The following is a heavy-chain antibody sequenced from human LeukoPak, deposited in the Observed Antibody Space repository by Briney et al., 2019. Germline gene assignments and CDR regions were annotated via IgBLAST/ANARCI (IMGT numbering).Heavy chain of an antibody. CDR3: ARNGYYYDHPCDY. J-gene: IGHJ4*02. Sequence: GGSLRLSCAASGFTFSSYGMHWVRQAPGKGLEWVAVISYDGSNKYYADSVKGRFTISRDNSKNTLYLQMNSLRAEDTAVYYCARNGYYYDHPCDYWGQGTLVTVSS. D-gene: IGHD3-22*01. CDR1: GFTFSSYG. CDR2: ISYDGSNK. V-gene: IGHV3-30*03.